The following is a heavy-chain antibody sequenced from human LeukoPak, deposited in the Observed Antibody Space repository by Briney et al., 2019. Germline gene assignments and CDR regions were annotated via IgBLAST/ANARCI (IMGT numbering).Heavy chain of an antibody. D-gene: IGHD6-13*01. J-gene: IGHJ6*03. Sequence: SVKVSCKASGGTFSSYAISWVRQAPGQGLEWMGGIIPIFGTANYAQKFQGRVTITTDESTSTAYMELSSLRSEDTAVYYCARASYSSPLHYYYYYMDAWGKGTTVTVSS. CDR1: GGTFSSYA. CDR3: ARASYSSPLHYYYYYMDA. V-gene: IGHV1-69*05. CDR2: IIPIFGTA.